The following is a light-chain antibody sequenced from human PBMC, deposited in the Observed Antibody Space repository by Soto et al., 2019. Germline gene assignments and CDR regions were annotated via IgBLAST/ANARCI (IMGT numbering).Light chain of an antibody. V-gene: IGLV3-21*04. Sequence: SYELTQPPSVSVAPGKTARITCGGNNIESKSVHWYQQKPGQAPVLVIYYDSDRPSGIPERFSGSNSGNTATLTISRVEAGDEADYYCQVWDSSSGLEVFGGGTKLTVL. CDR1: NIESKS. CDR3: QVWDSSSGLEV. CDR2: YDS. J-gene: IGLJ2*01.